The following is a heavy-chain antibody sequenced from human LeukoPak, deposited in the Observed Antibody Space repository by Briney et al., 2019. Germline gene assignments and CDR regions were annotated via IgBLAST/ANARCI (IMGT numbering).Heavy chain of an antibody. CDR3: ARGRNDGGDYYNYGLDV. V-gene: IGHV5-51*01. J-gene: IGHJ6*02. CDR2: IYPGDSDT. Sequence: GESLKISCKGSGYSFTSYWIGWVRQMPGKGLEWMGIIYPGDSDTRYSPSFQGQVTISADKSISTAYLQCSSLKASDTAMYYCARGRNDGGDYYNYGLDVWGQGTTVTVSS. D-gene: IGHD1-1*01. CDR1: GYSFTSYW.